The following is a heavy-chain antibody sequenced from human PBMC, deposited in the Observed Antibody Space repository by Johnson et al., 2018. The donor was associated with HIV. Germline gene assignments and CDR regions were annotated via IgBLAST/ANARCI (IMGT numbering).Heavy chain of an antibody. J-gene: IGHJ3*02. CDR3: ARVHPAVAGNDAFDI. V-gene: IGHV3-48*03. CDR2: ISRSGGNI. CDR1: GFTFSSYE. D-gene: IGHD6-19*01. Sequence: EVQVVESGGGLVQPGGSLRLSCAASGFTFSSYEMNCVRQAPGKGLEWVSYISRSGGNIYYADSVKGRFTISRDNAKNSLYLQMNSLRAEDTAVYYCARVHPAVAGNDAFDIWGQGTMVTVSS.